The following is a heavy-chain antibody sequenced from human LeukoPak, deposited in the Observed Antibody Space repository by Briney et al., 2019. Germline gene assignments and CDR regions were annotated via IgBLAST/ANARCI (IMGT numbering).Heavy chain of an antibody. CDR2: IYTSGST. V-gene: IGHV4-61*02. Sequence: SQTLSLTCTVSGCSISSGSHYWGWIRQPAGKGLEWIGRIYTSGSTNYNPSLKSRVTISVDTSKNQFSLKLSSVTAADTAVYYCARDRDAFDIWGQGTMVTVSS. CDR3: ARDRDAFDI. CDR1: GCSISSGSHY. J-gene: IGHJ3*02.